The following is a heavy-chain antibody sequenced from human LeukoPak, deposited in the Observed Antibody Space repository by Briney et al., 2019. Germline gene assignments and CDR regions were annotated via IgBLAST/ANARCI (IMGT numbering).Heavy chain of an antibody. J-gene: IGHJ5*02. CDR1: GYTFTSYG. CDR3: ARGRYVDKAMGRMVYAIPWFDP. CDR2: ISAYNGNT. D-gene: IGHD2-8*01. Sequence: ASVKVSCKASGYTFTSYGISWVRQAPGQGLEWMGWISAYNGNTNYAQKLQGRVTMTTDTSTSTAYMELRSLRSDDTAVYYCARGRYVDKAMGRMVYAIPWFDPWGQGTLVTVSA. V-gene: IGHV1-18*01.